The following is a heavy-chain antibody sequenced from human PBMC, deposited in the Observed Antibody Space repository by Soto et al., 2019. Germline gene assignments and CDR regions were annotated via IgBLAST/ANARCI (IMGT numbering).Heavy chain of an antibody. CDR3: ARGPGGFGDFSLDY. D-gene: IGHD3-10*01. Sequence: GLEWIGRIYSGGSTNYNPSLESRVTMSVDTSKNKFSLKLSSVTAADTAVYYCARGPGGFGDFSLDYWGQGTLVTVSS. J-gene: IGHJ4*02. V-gene: IGHV4-4*07. CDR2: IYSGGST.